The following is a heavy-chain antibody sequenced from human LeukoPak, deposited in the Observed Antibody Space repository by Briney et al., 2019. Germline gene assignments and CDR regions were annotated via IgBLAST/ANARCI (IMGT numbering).Heavy chain of an antibody. D-gene: IGHD5-18*01. CDR2: INSDGSST. CDR3: ARVRGYSYGRHFDY. CDR1: GFTFSSYW. V-gene: IGHV3-74*01. Sequence: GGSLRLSCAASGFTFSSYWMHWVRQAPGKGLVWVSRINSDGSSTSYADSVKGRFTISRDNSKNTLYLQMNSLRAEDTAVYYCARVRGYSYGRHFDYWGQGTLVTVSS. J-gene: IGHJ4*02.